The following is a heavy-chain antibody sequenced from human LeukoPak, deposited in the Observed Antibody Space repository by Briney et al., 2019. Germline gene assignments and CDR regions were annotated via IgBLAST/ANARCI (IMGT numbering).Heavy chain of an antibody. Sequence: ASVPVSFMSSVHIFITFGSSWVRQAAGQGLPWLGCSSGHNGNTKYIQNVQGRITMTTDTSASTDYMELRSQTSDDTAVYYCTREGTASTGIGPYDFWGQGTLVTVSS. V-gene: IGHV1-18*01. J-gene: IGHJ4*02. CDR3: TREGTASTGIGPYDF. D-gene: IGHD6-13*01. CDR1: VHIFITFG. CDR2: SSGHNGNT.